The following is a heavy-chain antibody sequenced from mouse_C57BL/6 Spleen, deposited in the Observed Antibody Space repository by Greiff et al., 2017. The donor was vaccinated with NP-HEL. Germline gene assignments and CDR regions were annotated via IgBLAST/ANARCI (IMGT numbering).Heavy chain of an antibody. CDR3: ARQRDYYFDY. J-gene: IGHJ2*01. V-gene: IGHV5-6*01. CDR1: GFTFSSYG. Sequence: EVKLMESGGDLVKPGGSLKLSCAASGFTFSSYGMSWVRQTPDKRLEWVATISSGGSYTYYPDSVKGRFTISRDNAKNTLYLQMSSLKSEDTAMYYCARQRDYYFDYWGQGTTLTVSS. CDR2: ISSGGSYT. D-gene: IGHD3-3*01.